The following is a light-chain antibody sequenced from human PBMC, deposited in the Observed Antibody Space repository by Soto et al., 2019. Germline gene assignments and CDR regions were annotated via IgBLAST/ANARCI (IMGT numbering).Light chain of an antibody. CDR2: DAS. CDR1: QSVSSY. CDR3: QQRSNWPPWT. V-gene: IGKV3-11*01. J-gene: IGKJ1*01. Sequence: VLTQSPVILSLSPGERATLSCRASQSVSSYLAWYQQKPGQAPRLLIYDASNRATGIPARFSGSGSGTDFTLTISSLEPEDFAVYYCQQRSNWPPWTFGQGTKV.